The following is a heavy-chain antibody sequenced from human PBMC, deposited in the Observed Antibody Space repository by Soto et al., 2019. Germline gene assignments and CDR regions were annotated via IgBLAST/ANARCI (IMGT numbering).Heavy chain of an antibody. Sequence: QVQLVESGGGLFQLGRSRRLSCAASGFPFGSYPMHGSRRAPGRGLEWVAVISYDGSNKYYADSVKGRFTISRDNSKNTLYLQMNSLRAEDTAVYYCARDSRSGSYYECGYWGQGTLVTVSS. J-gene: IGHJ4*02. D-gene: IGHD1-26*01. V-gene: IGHV3-30-3*01. CDR3: ARDSRSGSYYECGY. CDR2: ISYDGSNK. CDR1: GFPFGSYP.